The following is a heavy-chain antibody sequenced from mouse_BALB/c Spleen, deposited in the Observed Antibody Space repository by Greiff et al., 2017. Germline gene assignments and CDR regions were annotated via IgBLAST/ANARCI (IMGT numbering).Heavy chain of an antibody. CDR1: GYSITSDYA. J-gene: IGHJ4*01. Sequence: EVQLQQSGPGLVKPSQSLSLTCTVTGYSITSDYAWNWIRQFPGNKLEWMGYISYSGSTSYNPSLKSRISITRDTSKNQFFLQLNSVTTEDTATYYCARSDYGSSYEDAMDYWGQGTSVTVSS. CDR3: ARSDYGSSYEDAMDY. D-gene: IGHD1-1*01. V-gene: IGHV3-2*02. CDR2: ISYSGST.